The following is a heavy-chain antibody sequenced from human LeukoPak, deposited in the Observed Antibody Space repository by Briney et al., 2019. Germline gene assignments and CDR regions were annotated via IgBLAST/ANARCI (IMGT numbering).Heavy chain of an antibody. D-gene: IGHD2-15*01. J-gene: IGHJ5*02. Sequence: ASVKVSCKASGYTFTSYGISWVRQAPGQGLEWMGWISAYNGNTNYAQKLQGRVTMTTDTSTSTAYMELRSLRSDDTAVYYCARGQYCSGGSCSSDLFSNWFDPWGQGTLVTVSS. CDR1: GYTFTSYG. CDR2: ISAYNGNT. CDR3: ARGQYCSGGSCSSDLFSNWFDP. V-gene: IGHV1-18*01.